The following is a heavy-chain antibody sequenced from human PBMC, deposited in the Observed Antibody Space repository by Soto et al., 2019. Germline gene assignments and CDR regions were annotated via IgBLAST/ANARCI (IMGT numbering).Heavy chain of an antibody. D-gene: IGHD3-10*01. Sequence: SETLSLTCTVSGGSISSGDYYWSWIRQPPGKDLEWIGYIYYSGSTNYNPSLKSRVTISVDTSKNQFSLKLSSVTAADTAVYYCARVSAGAFDIWGQGTMVTVSS. CDR1: GGSISSGDYY. CDR3: ARVSAGAFDI. CDR2: IYYSGST. J-gene: IGHJ3*02. V-gene: IGHV4-61*08.